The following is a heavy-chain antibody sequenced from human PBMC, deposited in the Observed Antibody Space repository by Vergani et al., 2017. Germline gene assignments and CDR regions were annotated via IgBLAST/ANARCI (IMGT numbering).Heavy chain of an antibody. CDR2: INPNSGGT. CDR1: GYTFTGYY. J-gene: IGHJ6*03. D-gene: IGHD1-7*01. CDR3: ARAGITGTSYYYYYMDV. V-gene: IGHV1-2*04. Sequence: QVQLVQSGAEVKKPGASVKVSCKASGYTFTGYYMHWVRQAPGQGLEWMGWINPNSGGTNYAQKFQGWVTMTRDTSISTAYMELSRLRSDDTAVYYCARAGITGTSYYYYYMDVWGKGTTVTVSS.